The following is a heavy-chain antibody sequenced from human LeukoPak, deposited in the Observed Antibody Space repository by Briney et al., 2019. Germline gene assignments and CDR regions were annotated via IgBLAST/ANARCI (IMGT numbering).Heavy chain of an antibody. D-gene: IGHD6-13*01. J-gene: IGHJ2*01. CDR1: GYTFTSYG. CDR2: ISAYNGNT. V-gene: IGHV1-18*01. CDR3: ARAPSHSSSWLSDWYFDL. Sequence: ASVKVSCKASGYTFTSYGISWVRQAPGQGLEWMGWISAYNGNTNYAQKLQGRVTMTTDTSTSTAYMELRCLRSDDTAVYYCARAPSHSSSWLSDWYFDLWGRGTLVTVSS.